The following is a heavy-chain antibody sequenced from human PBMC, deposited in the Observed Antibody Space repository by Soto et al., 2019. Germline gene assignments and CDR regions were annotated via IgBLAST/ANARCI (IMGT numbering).Heavy chain of an antibody. Sequence: SETLSLTCAVYGGSFSGYYLSWIRQPPGKGLEWIGEINHSGSTNYNPSLKSRVTISVDTSKNQFSLKLSSVTAADTAVYYCASRAVAAPNDYWGQGTLVTVSS. CDR3: ASRAVAAPNDY. V-gene: IGHV4-34*01. J-gene: IGHJ4*02. CDR2: INHSGST. D-gene: IGHD6-19*01. CDR1: GGSFSGYY.